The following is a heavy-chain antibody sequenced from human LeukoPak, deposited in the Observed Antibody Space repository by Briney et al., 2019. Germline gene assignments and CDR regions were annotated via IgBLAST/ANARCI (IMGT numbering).Heavy chain of an antibody. CDR3: ARAHPDIVVVVARPVWFDP. D-gene: IGHD2-15*01. V-gene: IGHV4-39*07. Sequence: SETLSLTCTVSGGSISSSSYYWGWIRQPPGKGLEWIGSIYYSGSTYYNPSLKSRVTISVDTSKNQFSLKLSSVTAADTAVYYCARAHPDIVVVVARPVWFDPWGQGTLVTVSS. CDR1: GGSISSSSYY. CDR2: IYYSGST. J-gene: IGHJ5*02.